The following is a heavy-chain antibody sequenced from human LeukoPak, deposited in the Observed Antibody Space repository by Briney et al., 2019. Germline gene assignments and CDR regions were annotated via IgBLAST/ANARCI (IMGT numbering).Heavy chain of an antibody. J-gene: IGHJ5*02. Sequence: GRSLRLSCAASGFTFSSYGMHWVRQAPGKGLEWVAVISYDGSNKYYADSVRGRFTISRDNARNSLYLQMNSLRAEDTAVYYCARKYSSSWSRFDPWGQGTLVTVSS. CDR1: GFTFSSYG. CDR2: ISYDGSNK. D-gene: IGHD6-13*01. V-gene: IGHV3-30*03. CDR3: ARKYSSSWSRFDP.